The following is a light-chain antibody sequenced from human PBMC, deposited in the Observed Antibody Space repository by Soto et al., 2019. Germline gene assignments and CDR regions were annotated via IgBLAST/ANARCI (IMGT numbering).Light chain of an antibody. Sequence: QSVLTQPPSASGTPGQRVTISCSGSASNIGTNYVYWYQQLTGTAPKLLIYRNNQRPSGVPDRFSGSKSGTSASLAISGLRSEDEADYYCAAWDDSLSAVVFGGGTQLTVL. J-gene: IGLJ2*01. CDR3: AAWDDSLSAVV. CDR1: ASNIGTNY. CDR2: RNN. V-gene: IGLV1-47*01.